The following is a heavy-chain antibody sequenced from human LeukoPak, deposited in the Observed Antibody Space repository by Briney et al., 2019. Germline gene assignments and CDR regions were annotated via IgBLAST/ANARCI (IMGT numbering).Heavy chain of an antibody. Sequence: GGSLRLSCAASGFTFSNYGKHWVRQAPGKGLEWMAFIWYDGSNKYYADSVKGRFTISRDNSKNTVYLQMNSLRSEDTAVYYCAKVLAVTSYGAKSIFDHWGQGTLVTVSS. CDR1: GFTFSNYG. CDR2: IWYDGSNK. D-gene: IGHD4-23*01. V-gene: IGHV3-30*02. CDR3: AKVLAVTSYGAKSIFDH. J-gene: IGHJ4*02.